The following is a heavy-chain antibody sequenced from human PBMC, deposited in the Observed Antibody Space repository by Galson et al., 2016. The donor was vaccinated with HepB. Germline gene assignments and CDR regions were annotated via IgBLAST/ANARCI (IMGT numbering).Heavy chain of an antibody. CDR3: ARAIASNGTNWFDP. Sequence: SLRLSCAASGFTFSHFGMHWVRQAPGKGLEWLAIISYDGSLKFYEDSVKGRFTISRDNSNNKVFLQLNSLRVEDTAVYYCARAIASNGTNWFDPWGLGTLVTVSS. CDR2: ISYDGSLK. J-gene: IGHJ5*02. D-gene: IGHD1-26*01. CDR1: GFTFSHFG. V-gene: IGHV3-30*03.